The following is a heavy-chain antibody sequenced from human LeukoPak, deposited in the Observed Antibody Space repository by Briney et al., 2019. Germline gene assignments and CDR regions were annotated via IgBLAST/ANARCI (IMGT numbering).Heavy chain of an antibody. CDR2: ISYDGSNK. J-gene: IGHJ4*02. CDR3: AKEGEAWELQGYFDY. V-gene: IGHV3-30*18. D-gene: IGHD1-26*01. CDR1: GFTFSSYG. Sequence: GGPLRLSCAASGFTFSSYGMHWVRQAPGKGLEWVAVISYDGSNKYYADSVKGRFTISRDNSKNTLYLQMNSLRAEDTAVYYCAKEGEAWELQGYFDYWGQGTLVTVSS.